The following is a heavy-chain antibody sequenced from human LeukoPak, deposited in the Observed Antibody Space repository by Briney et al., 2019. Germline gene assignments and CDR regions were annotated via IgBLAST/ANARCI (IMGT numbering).Heavy chain of an antibody. CDR3: ARGRTTGDNYFDY. V-gene: IGHV3-21*01. Sequence: GGSLRLSCAASGFAFSTYTMNWVRQAPGKGLEWVSSITSSSDYIYYADSVKGRFTISRDNAKNSLYLRMNGLRAGDTAVYYCARGRTTGDNYFDYWGQGTLVTVSS. J-gene: IGHJ4*02. CDR1: GFAFSTYT. D-gene: IGHD4-17*01. CDR2: ITSSSDYI.